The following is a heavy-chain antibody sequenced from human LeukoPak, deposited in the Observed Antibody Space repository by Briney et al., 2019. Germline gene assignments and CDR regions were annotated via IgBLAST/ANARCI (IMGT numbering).Heavy chain of an antibody. Sequence: SETLSLTCAVYGGSFGGFHWSWIRQPPGKGLEWIGEINHGGSTKYNPSLKSRVTISVDTSKNQFSLKLSSVTAADTAVYYCARASGPWYFDLWGRGTPVTVSS. D-gene: IGHD3-10*01. V-gene: IGHV4-34*01. CDR1: GGSFGGFH. J-gene: IGHJ2*01. CDR2: INHGGST. CDR3: ARASGPWYFDL.